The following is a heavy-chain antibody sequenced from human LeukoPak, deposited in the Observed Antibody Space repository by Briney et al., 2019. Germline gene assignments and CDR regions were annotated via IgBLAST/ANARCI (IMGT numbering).Heavy chain of an antibody. CDR3: AKDWPVSGDHYSPFDY. J-gene: IGHJ4*02. D-gene: IGHD4-11*01. CDR1: GFTFSSHA. CDR2: ITRSGGNT. Sequence: GGSLRLSCAASGFTFSSHAMSWVRQAPGKGLGWVAAITRSGGNTYYGDSVKGRFTISRDSSKNTLHLQMDSLRAEDTAVYYCAKDWPVSGDHYSPFDYWGQGTLVTVSS. V-gene: IGHV3-23*01.